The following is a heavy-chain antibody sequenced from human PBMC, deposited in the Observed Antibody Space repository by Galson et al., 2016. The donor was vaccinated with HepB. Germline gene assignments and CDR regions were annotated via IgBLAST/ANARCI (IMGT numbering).Heavy chain of an antibody. V-gene: IGHV3-23*01. CDR3: ATGGDYDI. Sequence: SLRLSCAASGFTFSSTSMSWVRQAPGKALEVVSAIDGLDESTSYADSVRGRFTISRDNSKNTLYLQINSLRAEDTAVYYCATGGDYDIWGQGTLVTVSS. J-gene: IGHJ4*02. CDR1: GFTFSSTS. CDR2: IDGLDEST. D-gene: IGHD4-17*01.